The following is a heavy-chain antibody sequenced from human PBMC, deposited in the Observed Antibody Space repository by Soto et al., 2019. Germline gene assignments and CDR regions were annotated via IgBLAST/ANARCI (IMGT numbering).Heavy chain of an antibody. J-gene: IGHJ4*02. D-gene: IGHD2-15*01. CDR2: INHSGST. CDR1: GGSFSGYY. Sequence: SETLSLTCAVYGGSFSGYYWSWIRQPPGKGLEWIGEINHSGSTNYNPSLKSRVTISVDTSKNQFSLKLSSVTAADTAVYYCARGFGGSFVHGDELDYWGQGTLVTVSS. V-gene: IGHV4-34*01. CDR3: ARGFGGSFVHGDELDY.